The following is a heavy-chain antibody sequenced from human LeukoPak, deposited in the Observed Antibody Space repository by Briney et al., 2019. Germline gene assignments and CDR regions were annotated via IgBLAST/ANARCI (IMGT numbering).Heavy chain of an antibody. CDR3: ATDLVVVAAYDY. CDR2: IRYDGSNK. Sequence: PGGSLRLSCAASGFTFSSYGMHWVRQAPGKGLEWVAFIRYDGSNKYYADSVKGRFTISRDNAKNSLYLQMNSLRAEDTAVYYCATDLVVVAAYDYWGQGTLVTVSS. D-gene: IGHD2-15*01. CDR1: GFTFSSYG. J-gene: IGHJ4*02. V-gene: IGHV3-30*02.